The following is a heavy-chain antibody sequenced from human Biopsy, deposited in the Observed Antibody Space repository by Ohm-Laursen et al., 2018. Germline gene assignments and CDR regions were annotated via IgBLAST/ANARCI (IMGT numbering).Heavy chain of an antibody. CDR2: INPKSGGT. Sequence: GASVKVSCKASGYTFTGYYLHWVRQAPGQGLEWMGWINPKSGGTHYLEKFWGRVTMTRDTSISTAYMEVSSLRSDDTAVYYCAIDGNDFLTDYLKIDQWGQGTLVTVSS. V-gene: IGHV1-2*02. CDR1: GYTFTGYY. CDR3: AIDGNDFLTDYLKIDQ. D-gene: IGHD3-9*01. J-gene: IGHJ4*02.